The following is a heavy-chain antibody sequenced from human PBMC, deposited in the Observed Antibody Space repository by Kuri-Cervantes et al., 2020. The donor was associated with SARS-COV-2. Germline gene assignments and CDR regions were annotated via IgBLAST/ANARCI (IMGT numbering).Heavy chain of an antibody. CDR2: IKQDGSEK. J-gene: IGHJ6*04. D-gene: IGHD6-13*01. CDR1: GFTFSSYW. CDR3: ASYSERAMDV. V-gene: IGHV3-7*01. Sequence: GESLKISCAASGFTFSSYWMSWVRQAPGKGLEWVANIKQDGSEKYYVDSVKGRFTISRDNAKNSLYLQMSSLRAEDTAVYYCASYSERAMDVWGKGTTVTVSS.